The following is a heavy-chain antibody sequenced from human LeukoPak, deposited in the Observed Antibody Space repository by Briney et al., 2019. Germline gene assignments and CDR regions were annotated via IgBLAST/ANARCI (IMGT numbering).Heavy chain of an antibody. Sequence: ASVKVSCKASGYTFTGYYMHWVRQAPGQGLEWMGWINPNSGGTNYAQKFQGRVTMTRDTSISTAYMELSRLRSDDTAVYYCARGALTIFGVVIINWFDPWGQGTLVTVSS. V-gene: IGHV1-2*02. CDR3: ARGALTIFGVVIINWFDP. CDR1: GYTFTGYY. D-gene: IGHD3-3*01. CDR2: INPNSGGT. J-gene: IGHJ5*02.